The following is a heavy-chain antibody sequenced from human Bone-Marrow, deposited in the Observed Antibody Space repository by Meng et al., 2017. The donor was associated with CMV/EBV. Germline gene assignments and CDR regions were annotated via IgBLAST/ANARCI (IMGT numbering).Heavy chain of an antibody. CDR3: TTALYSSSWYREY. V-gene: IGHV3-9*01. D-gene: IGHD6-13*01. Sequence: SLKISCAASGFTFDDYAMHWVRQAPGKGLEWVSGISWNSGSIGYADSVKGRFTISRDNAKNSLYLQMNSLRAEDTALYYCTTALYSSSWYREYWGQGTLVTVSS. J-gene: IGHJ4*02. CDR1: GFTFDDYA. CDR2: ISWNSGSI.